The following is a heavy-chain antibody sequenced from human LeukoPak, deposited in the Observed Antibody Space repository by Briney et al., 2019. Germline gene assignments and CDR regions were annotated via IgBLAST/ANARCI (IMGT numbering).Heavy chain of an antibody. V-gene: IGHV4-34*01. CDR3: ARWYREVMIAQRRNFDY. D-gene: IGHD2-21*01. CDR2: INHSGST. Sequence: SETLSLTCTVSGGSISSYYWSWIRQPPGKGLEWIGEINHSGSTNYNPSLKSRVTISVDTSKSQFSLKLSSVTAADTAVYYCARWYREVMIAQRRNFDYWGQGTLVTVSS. J-gene: IGHJ4*02. CDR1: GGSISSYY.